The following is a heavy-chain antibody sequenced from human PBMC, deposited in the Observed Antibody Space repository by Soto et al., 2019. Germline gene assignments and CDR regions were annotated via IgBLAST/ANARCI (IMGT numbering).Heavy chain of an antibody. CDR1: GGSISSGYYY. Sequence: PSETLSLTVTVSGGSISSGYYYWSWSLQSPGKDLDWIGYIYHNGDTFYNPSLKSRLTISAATSKNHFSLKLSSVTAADTAMYYCARSHYLLGAFDIWGLGTMVTVSS. CDR3: ARSHYLLGAFDI. D-gene: IGHD3-10*01. V-gene: IGHV4-30-4*01. CDR2: IYHNGDT. J-gene: IGHJ3*02.